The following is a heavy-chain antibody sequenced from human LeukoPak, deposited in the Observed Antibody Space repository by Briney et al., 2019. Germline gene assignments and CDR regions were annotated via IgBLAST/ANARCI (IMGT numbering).Heavy chain of an antibody. CDR1: GGSISSYY. J-gene: IGHJ4*02. Sequence: SETVSLTCTVSGGSISSYYWSWIRQPPGKGLEWIGYIYYSGSTNYNPSLKSRVTISVDTSKNQFSLKLSSVTAADTAVYYCASFGAMGHFDYWGQGTLVTVSS. CDR2: IYYSGST. D-gene: IGHD3-3*01. V-gene: IGHV4-59*01. CDR3: ASFGAMGHFDY.